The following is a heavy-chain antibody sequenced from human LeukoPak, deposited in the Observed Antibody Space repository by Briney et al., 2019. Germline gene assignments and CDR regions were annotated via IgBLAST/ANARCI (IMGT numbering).Heavy chain of an antibody. D-gene: IGHD4-17*01. V-gene: IGHV3-9*01. J-gene: IGHJ4*02. CDR2: ISWNSGSI. CDR1: GFTFDDYA. CDR3: AKDISDYANTPFDY. Sequence: PGRSLRLSCAASGFTFDDYAMHWVRQAPGKGLEWVSGISWNSGSIGYADSVNGRFTISRDNAKNSLYLQMNSLRAEDTALYYCAKDISDYANTPFDYWGQGTLVTVSS.